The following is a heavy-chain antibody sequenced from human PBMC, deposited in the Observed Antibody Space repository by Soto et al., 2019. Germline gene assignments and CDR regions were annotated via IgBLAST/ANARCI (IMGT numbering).Heavy chain of an antibody. V-gene: IGHV4-59*08. J-gene: IGHJ4*02. D-gene: IGHD3-16*01. Sequence: QVQLQESGPGLVKPSETLSLPCSVSGGCLSPNYWSWNRQPPGKGLEWIGYIYFAGTTTYNLSLKSRVTLSLHASMKQFPLRVTSVTAADTVVYYCARLGAYFQALDSWGQGTLVTVSS. CDR3: ARLGAYFQALDS. CDR1: GGCLSPNY. CDR2: IYFAGTT.